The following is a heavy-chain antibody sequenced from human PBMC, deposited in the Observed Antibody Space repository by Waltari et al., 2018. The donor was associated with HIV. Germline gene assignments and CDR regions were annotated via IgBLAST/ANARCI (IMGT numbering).Heavy chain of an antibody. CDR2: IYYSGST. J-gene: IGHJ5*02. V-gene: IGHV4-30-4*08. CDR1: GASISSDEHY. D-gene: IGHD2-2*02. CDR3: AREVMVVVVPAAIYWFDP. Sequence: QVELQESGSGLVKPSQTLSHSCTASGASISSDEHYWNWIRQLPGKCLEGIRSIYYSGSTYYSPSLNRRVTISIDNSENQFSLKLTSVTAADTAVYFCAREVMVVVVPAAIYWFDPWGQGTLVTVSS.